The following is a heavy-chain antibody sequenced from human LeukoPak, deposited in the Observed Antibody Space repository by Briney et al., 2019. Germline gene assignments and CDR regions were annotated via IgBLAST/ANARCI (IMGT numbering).Heavy chain of an antibody. CDR1: GGTFSSYA. CDR3: AKCPLYGDFCANWFDP. D-gene: IGHD4-17*01. Sequence: ASVKVSCKASGGTFSSYAISWVRQAPGQGLEWMGWIIPIFGTANYAQKFQGRVTITADKSTSTAYMELSSLRSEDTAVYFCAKCPLYGDFCANWFDPWGQGTLVTVSS. J-gene: IGHJ5*02. CDR2: IIPIFGTA. V-gene: IGHV1-69*06.